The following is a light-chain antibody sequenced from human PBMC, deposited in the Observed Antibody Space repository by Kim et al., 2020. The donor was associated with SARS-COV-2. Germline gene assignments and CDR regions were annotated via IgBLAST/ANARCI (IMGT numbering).Light chain of an antibody. CDR1: QSVSTSY. Sequence: SPGERATLSCRASQSVSTSYLAWYQQKPGQAPRLLIYGASSRATGIPDRFSGSGSGTDFTLTISRLEPEDFAVYYCQQYGSSPYSFGQGTKLEI. CDR3: QQYGSSPYS. V-gene: IGKV3-20*01. J-gene: IGKJ2*03. CDR2: GAS.